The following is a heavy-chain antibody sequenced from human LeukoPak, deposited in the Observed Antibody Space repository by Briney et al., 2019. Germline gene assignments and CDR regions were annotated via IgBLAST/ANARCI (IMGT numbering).Heavy chain of an antibody. CDR1: GYTFTSYA. CDR2: ITPSGGT. J-gene: IGHJ4*02. CDR3: ARDRYGDGFAHLDY. Sequence: ASVKVSCKASGYTFTSYAVHWVRQAPGQGLEWMGWITPSGGTNYPQKFQGRVAITWDTSITTAYMDLSRLTSDDTAVYYCARDRYGDGFAHLDYWGQGALVTVSS. V-gene: IGHV1-2*02. D-gene: IGHD5-24*01.